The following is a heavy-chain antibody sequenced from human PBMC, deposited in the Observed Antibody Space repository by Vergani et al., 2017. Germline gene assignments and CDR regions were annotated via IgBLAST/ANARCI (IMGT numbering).Heavy chain of an antibody. CDR3: GGKQSPASLMDEPIDI. CDR2: ISDGGETK. V-gene: IGHV3-11*01. J-gene: IGHJ5*02. D-gene: IGHD3-16*01. Sequence: QVQLVASGGGLVRPGGSLRLSCAASGFIFSDYYMTWIRQTPGKGLEWLAHISDGGETKMYAESLKGRFTVSKDNTKNLLILQMKTLKVDDTATYYCGGKQSPASLMDEPIDIWGQGTLVTVSS. CDR1: GFIFSDYY.